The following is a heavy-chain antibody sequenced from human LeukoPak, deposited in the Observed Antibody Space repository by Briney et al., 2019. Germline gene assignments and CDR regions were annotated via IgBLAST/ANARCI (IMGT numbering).Heavy chain of an antibody. CDR1: GGSISSSSYY. CDR3: ARGDYYGSGSYYLPMYNWFDP. Sequence: PSETLSLTCTVSGGSISSSSYYWGWIRQPPGKGLEWIGSIYYSGSTYYNPSLKSRVTISVDTSKNQFSLKLSSVTAADTAVYYCARGDYYGSGSYYLPMYNWFDPWGQGTLVTVSS. V-gene: IGHV4-39*07. D-gene: IGHD3-10*01. J-gene: IGHJ5*02. CDR2: IYYSGST.